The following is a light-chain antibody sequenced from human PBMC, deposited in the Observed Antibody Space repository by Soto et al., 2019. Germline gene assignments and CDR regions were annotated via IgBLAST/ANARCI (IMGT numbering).Light chain of an antibody. Sequence: NFMLTQPHAVSESPGKTVTISCTGSGGAIATNYVQWYQQRPGSAPTPVIYEDNHRPSGVPDRFSGSIDSSANSASLIISGLKTEDEAVYYCQSYDSTNPQVLCGGGTKVTVL. CDR3: QSYDSTNPQVL. CDR1: GGAIATNY. J-gene: IGLJ3*02. V-gene: IGLV6-57*02. CDR2: EDN.